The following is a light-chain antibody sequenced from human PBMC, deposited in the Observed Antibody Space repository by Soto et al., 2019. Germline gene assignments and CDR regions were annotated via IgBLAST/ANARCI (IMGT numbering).Light chain of an antibody. V-gene: IGLV1-51*01. CDR2: DNN. CDR3: ATWDGSLPGEV. J-gene: IGLJ2*01. CDR1: RAKIGNNY. Sequence: QAVLTQSPSVSAAPGQKVTISCSGSRAKIGNNYVSRYQQPPGTAPKLLIYDNNKRPSWIPDRFSGSKSGTSGTLDITGRQTGDAADYYCATWDGSLPGEVFGGGTKVTVL.